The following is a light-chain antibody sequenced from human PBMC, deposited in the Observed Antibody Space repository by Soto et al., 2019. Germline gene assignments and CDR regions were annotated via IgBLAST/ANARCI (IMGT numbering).Light chain of an antibody. CDR2: EVN. CDR1: SSDVGGYNY. Sequence: QSVPTQPPSASGSPGQSATISCTGTSSDVGGYNYVSWYQQYPGKAPKLMIYEVNKRPSGVPDRFSGSKSGNTASLTVSGLQAEDEADYYCSSYAGSSTWVFGGGTKVTVL. V-gene: IGLV2-8*01. J-gene: IGLJ2*01. CDR3: SSYAGSSTWV.